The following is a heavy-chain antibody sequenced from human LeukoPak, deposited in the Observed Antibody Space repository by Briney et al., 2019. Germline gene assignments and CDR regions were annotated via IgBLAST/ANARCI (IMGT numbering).Heavy chain of an antibody. CDR1: GGSVSSGSYY. CDR3: ARDRVAAASLDY. D-gene: IGHD6-13*01. CDR2: IYYSGST. Sequence: LSETLSLTCTVSGGSVSSGSYYWSWIRQPPGKGLEWIGYIYYSGSTNYNPSLKSRGTISVDTSKNQFSLKLSSVTAADTAVYYCARDRVAAASLDYWGQGTLVTVSS. J-gene: IGHJ4*02. V-gene: IGHV4-61*01.